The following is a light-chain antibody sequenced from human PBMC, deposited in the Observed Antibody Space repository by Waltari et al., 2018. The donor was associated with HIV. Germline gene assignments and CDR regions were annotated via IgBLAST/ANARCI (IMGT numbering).Light chain of an antibody. CDR3: CSYAGSSTVV. Sequence: QSALTQPASVSGSPGQSITISCTGTSSDVGSYNLVSWYQQHPGKAPKLMIYEVSNRPSRVSNRFSGSKSGNTASLTISGLQAEDEADYYCCSYAGSSTVVFGGGTKLTVL. CDR2: EVS. CDR1: SSDVGSYNL. J-gene: IGLJ2*01. V-gene: IGLV2-23*02.